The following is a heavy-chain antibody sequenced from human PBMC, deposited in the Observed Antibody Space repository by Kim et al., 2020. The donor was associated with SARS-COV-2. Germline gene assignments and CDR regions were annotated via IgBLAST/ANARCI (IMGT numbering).Heavy chain of an antibody. CDR3: AADSSGTDAFDI. V-gene: IGHV1-58*01. Sequence: NYAQKFQERVTSTRDMSTSTAYMELSSLRSEDTAVYYCAADSSGTDAFDIWGQGTMVTVSS. D-gene: IGHD6-19*01. J-gene: IGHJ3*02.